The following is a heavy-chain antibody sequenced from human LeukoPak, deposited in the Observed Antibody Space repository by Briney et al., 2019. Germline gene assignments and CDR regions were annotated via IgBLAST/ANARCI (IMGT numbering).Heavy chain of an antibody. D-gene: IGHD2-2*01. CDR3: TTYFRPYCSSTSCYLGRLASNY. V-gene: IGHV3-15*01. Sequence: GGSLRLSCAASGFTFSNAWMSWVRQAPGKGLEWVGRIKSKTDGGTADYAAPVKGRFTFSRDDSQNMLYLQMNSLKTEDTAVYYCTTYFRPYCSSTSCYLGRLASNYWGQGTLVTVSS. J-gene: IGHJ4*02. CDR1: GFTFSNAW. CDR2: IKSKTDGGTA.